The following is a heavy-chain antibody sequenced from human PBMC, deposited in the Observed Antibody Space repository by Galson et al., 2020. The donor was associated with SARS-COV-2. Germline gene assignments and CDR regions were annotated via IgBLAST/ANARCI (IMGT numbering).Heavy chain of an antibody. CDR3: AREGRDTVTYDY. CDR1: GFTFSNYW. J-gene: IGHJ4*02. D-gene: IGHD4-17*01. V-gene: IGHV3-7*01. CDR2: IKQDGGEK. Sequence: PGGSLRLSCAASGFTFSNYWMGWVRQAPGNGLEWVANIKQDGGEKYYVDSMKGRLTISRDNAKNSLYLQMNNLRAEDTAVYYCAREGRDTVTYDYWGQGTLVTVSS.